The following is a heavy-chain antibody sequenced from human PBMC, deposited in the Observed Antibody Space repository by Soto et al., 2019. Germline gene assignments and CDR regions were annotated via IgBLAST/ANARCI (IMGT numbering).Heavy chain of an antibody. CDR1: GFTFSDYY. CDR2: ISSSSSYT. CDR3: ARWEDIVVVPAAISNNYYYGMDV. D-gene: IGHD2-2*02. V-gene: IGHV3-11*06. J-gene: IGHJ6*02. Sequence: VQLVESGGGLVQPGGSLRLSCAASGFTFSDYYMSWIRQAPGKGLEWVSYISSSSSYTNYADSVKGRFTISRDNAKNSLYLQMNSLRAEDTAVYYCARWEDIVVVPAAISNNYYYGMDVWGQGTTVTVSS.